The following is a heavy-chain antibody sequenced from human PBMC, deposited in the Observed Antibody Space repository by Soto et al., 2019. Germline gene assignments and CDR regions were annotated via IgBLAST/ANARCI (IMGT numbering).Heavy chain of an antibody. CDR1: GFTFSSYG. V-gene: IGHV3-30*18. J-gene: IGHJ6*02. D-gene: IGHD5-12*01. CDR2: ISYDGSNK. CDR3: AKNIVAVPYYYYGMDV. Sequence: QVQLVESGGGVVQPGRSLRLSCAASGFTFSSYGMHWVRQAPGKGLEWVAVISYDGSNKYYADSVKGRFTISRDNSKNTLYLQMNSLRAEDTAVYYCAKNIVAVPYYYYGMDVWGQGTTVTVSS.